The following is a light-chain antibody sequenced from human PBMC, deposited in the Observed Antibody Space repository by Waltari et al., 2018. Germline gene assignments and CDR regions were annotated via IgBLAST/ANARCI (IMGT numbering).Light chain of an antibody. CDR2: KVS. Sequence: DVVLTQSPPFLPVTLGQPASFSCRSTQGLENTDGNTYLDWCLQRPGQSPRRLIYKVSVRDSGVPDRFSGIGSGSNFTLKISRVEAEDVGVYYCLQAPITFGPGTRVDIK. V-gene: IGKV2-30*01. J-gene: IGKJ3*01. CDR3: LQAPIT. CDR1: QGLENTDGNTY.